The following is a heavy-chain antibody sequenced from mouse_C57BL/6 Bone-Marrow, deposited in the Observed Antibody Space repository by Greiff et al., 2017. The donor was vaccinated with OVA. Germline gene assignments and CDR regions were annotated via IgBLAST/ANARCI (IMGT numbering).Heavy chain of an antibody. CDR2: IDPETGGT. CDR1: GYTFTDYE. CDR3: TRERGDY. Sequence: QVQLQQSGAELVRPGASVTLSCKASGYTFTDYEMHWVKRTPVHGLEWIGAIDPETGGTAYNQKFKGKAILTADKSSSTAYMELRSLTSEDSAVYYCTRERGDYWGQGTSVTVSS. J-gene: IGHJ4*01. V-gene: IGHV1-15*01.